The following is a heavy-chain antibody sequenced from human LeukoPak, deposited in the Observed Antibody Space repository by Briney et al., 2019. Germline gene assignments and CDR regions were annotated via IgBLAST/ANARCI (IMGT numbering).Heavy chain of an antibody. CDR2: IYHSGST. V-gene: IGHV4-4*02. Sequence: GSLRLSCAASGFTFTNAWMSWVRQPPGKGLEWIGEIYHSGSTNYNPSLKSRVTISVDKSKNQFSLKLSSVTAADTAVYYCARGPGATPYDYWGQGTLVTVSS. CDR3: ARGPGATPYDY. J-gene: IGHJ4*02. CDR1: GFTFTNAW. D-gene: IGHD5-24*01.